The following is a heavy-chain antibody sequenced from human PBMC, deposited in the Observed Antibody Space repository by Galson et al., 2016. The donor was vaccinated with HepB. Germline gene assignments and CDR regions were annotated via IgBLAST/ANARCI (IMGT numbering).Heavy chain of an antibody. D-gene: IGHD3-22*01. CDR2: TYYRSKWDS. CDR3: ARDAKSVDSSGSNLDY. V-gene: IGHV6-1*01. CDR1: GDSVSSKSAA. Sequence: CAISGDSVSSKSAAWNWIRQSPSRGLEWLGRTYYRSKWDSDYAVSLKSRISINPDTSKNQFSLQLNSVTPEDTAVYYCARDAKSVDSSGSNLDYWGQGTLVTVSS. J-gene: IGHJ4*02.